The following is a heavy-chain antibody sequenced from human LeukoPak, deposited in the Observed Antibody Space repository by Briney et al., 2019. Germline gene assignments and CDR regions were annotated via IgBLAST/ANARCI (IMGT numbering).Heavy chain of an antibody. CDR1: GFTFSDYY. V-gene: IGHV3-11*01. CDR2: ISSSGSTI. D-gene: IGHD3-10*01. CDR3: ARDFDYYGSGSHLGY. J-gene: IGHJ4*02. Sequence: KAGGSLRLSCAASGFTFSDYYMSWIRQAPGKGLEWVSYISSSGSTIYYADSVKGRFTISRDNAKNSLYLQMNSLRAEDTAAYYCARDFDYYGSGSHLGYWGQGTLVTVSS.